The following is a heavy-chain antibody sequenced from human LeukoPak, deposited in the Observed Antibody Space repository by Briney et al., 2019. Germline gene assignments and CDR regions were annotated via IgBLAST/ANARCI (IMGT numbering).Heavy chain of an antibody. CDR1: GFTFSSYW. Sequence: PGGSLILSCAASGFTFSSYWMHWVRQAPGKGLVWVSRINSDGRSTSYADSVKGRFIISRDNAKNTVYLQMSSLRAEDTAVYYCARAQGYYYDSSGWVYWGQGTLVTVSS. CDR2: INSDGRST. D-gene: IGHD3-22*01. J-gene: IGHJ4*02. CDR3: ARAQGYYYDSSGWVY. V-gene: IGHV3-74*01.